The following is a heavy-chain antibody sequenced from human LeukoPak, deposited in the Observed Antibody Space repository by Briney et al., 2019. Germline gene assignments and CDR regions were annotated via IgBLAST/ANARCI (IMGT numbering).Heavy chain of an antibody. D-gene: IGHD3-10*01. CDR3: ARALWSGPVYYGMDV. J-gene: IGHJ6*02. CDR1: GFTFSSYS. Sequence: GGSLRLSCAASGFTFSSYSTNWVRQAPGKGLEWVSHITASGTAMFYADSVKGRFTISRDNAKNSLYLQMNGLRAEDTAVYYCARALWSGPVYYGMDVWGQGTTVTVSS. V-gene: IGHV3-48*01. CDR2: ITASGTAM.